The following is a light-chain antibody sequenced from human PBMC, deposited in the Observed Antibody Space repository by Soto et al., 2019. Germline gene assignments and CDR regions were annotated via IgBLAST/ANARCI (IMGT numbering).Light chain of an antibody. J-gene: IGKJ5*01. Sequence: LTQCPPTLSSSPGETATLSWGASQYVGTRLAWYQHKPGQAPRLLIYYTSNRATGIPARFSGSGSGTDFTLTISRLQTQDFAAYYCQQYGSSPPITFGQGTRLEIK. CDR3: QQYGSSPPIT. CDR2: YTS. V-gene: IGKV3D-20*01. CDR1: QYVGTR.